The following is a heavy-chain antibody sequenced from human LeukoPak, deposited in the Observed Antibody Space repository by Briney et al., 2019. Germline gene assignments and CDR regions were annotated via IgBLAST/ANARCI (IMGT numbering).Heavy chain of an antibody. J-gene: IGHJ4*02. Sequence: PSETLSLTCSVFGGSISSGSHFWSWIRQLPGKGLEWLGYVDYSGTIYYNSSLEGRLTLSVDTSINQFSLDLRSMTAADTAVYYCARGRLARIPYFDSWGQGALVAVSS. CDR2: VDYSGTI. V-gene: IGHV4-31*03. CDR1: GGSISSGSHF. D-gene: IGHD6-19*01. CDR3: ARGRLARIPYFDS.